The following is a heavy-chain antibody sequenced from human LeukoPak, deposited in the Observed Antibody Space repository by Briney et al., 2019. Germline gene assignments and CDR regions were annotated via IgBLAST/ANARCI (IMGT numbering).Heavy chain of an antibody. CDR2: ISYDANTK. Sequence: GGSLRLSCVASGFTFTHYGFHWVRQAPGKALEWVSFISYDANTKYGDSVKGRFTISRDNSKNTLYLEMNGLRSDDTAVYYCARDPLDISRWTNAFDIWGQGTMVTVSS. V-gene: IGHV3-30*03. CDR1: GFTFTHYG. CDR3: ARDPLDISRWTNAFDI. D-gene: IGHD2-2*03. J-gene: IGHJ3*02.